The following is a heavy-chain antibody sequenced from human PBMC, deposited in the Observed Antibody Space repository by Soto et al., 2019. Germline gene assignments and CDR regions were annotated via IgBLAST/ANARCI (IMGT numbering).Heavy chain of an antibody. CDR2: ISGSGGST. D-gene: IGHD3-3*01. J-gene: IGHJ4*02. CDR3: AKGPSSYDFWSGYYPDKHDY. V-gene: IGHV3-23*01. CDR1: GFTFSSYA. Sequence: EVQLLESGGGLVQPGGSLRLSCAASGFTFSSYAMSWVRQAPGKGLEWVSAISGSGGSTYYADSVKGRFTISRDNSKNTLYLQMNSLRAEDTAVYYCAKGPSSYDFWSGYYPDKHDYWGQGTLVTVSS.